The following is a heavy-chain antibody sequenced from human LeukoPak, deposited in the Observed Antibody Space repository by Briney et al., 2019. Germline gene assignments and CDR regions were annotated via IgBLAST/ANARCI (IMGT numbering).Heavy chain of an antibody. V-gene: IGHV3-11*04. CDR2: INSGSGYTK. CDR3: AREIIEVPGSFDY. J-gene: IGHJ4*02. Sequence: GGSLRLSCAASGFTFSDYFISWIRQTPGKGLEWISYINSGSGYTKYYADSVKGRFTISRDNAWNSVYLQMNSLRAEDTAVYYCAREIIEVPGSFDYWGQGILVTVSS. D-gene: IGHD6-19*01. CDR1: GFTFSDYF.